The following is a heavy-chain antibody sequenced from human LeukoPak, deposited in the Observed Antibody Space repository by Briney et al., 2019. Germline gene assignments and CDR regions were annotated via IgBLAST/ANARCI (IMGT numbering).Heavy chain of an antibody. D-gene: IGHD4-17*01. CDR3: ARAAVTTSRYFQH. CDR1: GVSISTSTYY. V-gene: IGHV4-39*07. CDR2: MFYRGST. Sequence: SETLSLTCTVSGVSISTSTYYWAWIRQPPGKGLEWIGSMFYRGSTYYNPSLKSRVTISVDTSKNQFSLKLSSVTAADTAVYYCARAAVTTSRYFQHWGQGTLVTVSS. J-gene: IGHJ1*01.